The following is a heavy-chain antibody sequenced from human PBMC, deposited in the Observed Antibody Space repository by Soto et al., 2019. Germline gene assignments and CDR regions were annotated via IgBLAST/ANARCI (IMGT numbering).Heavy chain of an antibody. CDR3: ARVTRYCSSTSCQGKMDV. J-gene: IGHJ6*02. D-gene: IGHD2-2*01. Sequence: QVQLQESGPGLVKPSETLSLTCTVSGGSISSYHWSWIRQPGGKGLEGIGRIYTSGSTNYNPSLKSRVTMSVDTSKNQFSLKLSSVTAADTAVYYCARVTRYCSSTSCQGKMDVWGQGTTVTVSS. CDR2: IYTSGST. V-gene: IGHV4-4*07. CDR1: GGSISSYH.